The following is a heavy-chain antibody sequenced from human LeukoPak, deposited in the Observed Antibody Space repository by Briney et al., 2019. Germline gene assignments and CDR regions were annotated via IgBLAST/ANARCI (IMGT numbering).Heavy chain of an antibody. CDR1: GGSFSGYY. Sequence: SETLSLTCAVYGGSFSGYYWSWLRQPPGKGLEGIGEINHSGSTNYNPSLKSRVTISVDTSKNQFSLKLSSVTAADTAVYYCARSGYSYGLDYWGQGTLVTVSS. V-gene: IGHV4-34*01. D-gene: IGHD5-18*01. CDR3: ARSGYSYGLDY. J-gene: IGHJ4*02. CDR2: INHSGST.